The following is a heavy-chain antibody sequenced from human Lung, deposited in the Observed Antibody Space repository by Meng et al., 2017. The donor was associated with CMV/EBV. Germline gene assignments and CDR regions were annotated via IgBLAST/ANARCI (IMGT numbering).Heavy chain of an antibody. V-gene: IGHV3-30*04. CDR3: ARDLRRELSGALDI. CDR2: ISYDGSNK. Sequence: SXAASGFTFSSYAMHWVRQAPGKGLEWVAVISYDGSNKYYADSVKGRFTISRDNSKNTLYLQMNSLRAEDTAVYYCARDLRRELSGALDIWGQGXMVTVSS. J-gene: IGHJ3*02. CDR1: GFTFSSYA. D-gene: IGHD1-26*01.